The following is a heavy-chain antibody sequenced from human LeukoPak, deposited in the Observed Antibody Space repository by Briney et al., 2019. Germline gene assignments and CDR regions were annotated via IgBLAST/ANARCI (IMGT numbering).Heavy chain of an antibody. CDR1: GFSFRDYA. Sequence: GGSLRLSCAASGFSFRDYAMNWVRQAPGKGLEWVSTVSGGAEATYYADSVKGRFAISRDNSKSALYLQMNSLRAEDTAIYYCAKDTPLTAYTSGWSNNCFDYWGQGTLVTVSS. V-gene: IGHV3-23*01. CDR2: VSGGAEAT. D-gene: IGHD6-19*01. CDR3: AKDTPLTAYTSGWSNNCFDY. J-gene: IGHJ4*02.